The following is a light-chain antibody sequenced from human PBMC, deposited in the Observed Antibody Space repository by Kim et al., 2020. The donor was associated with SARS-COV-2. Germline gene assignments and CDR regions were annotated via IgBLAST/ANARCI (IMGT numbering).Light chain of an antibody. V-gene: IGKV1-9*01. CDR1: QVISSY. Sequence: SSVGYRFNITCRASQVISSYFAWYQQRPGKAPKLLIYASSTLQSGVPSRFSGSVSVTEFTLTISSLQPADFATYYCLQLNSSPLTFGGATKVDIK. J-gene: IGKJ4*01. CDR2: ASS. CDR3: LQLNSSPLT.